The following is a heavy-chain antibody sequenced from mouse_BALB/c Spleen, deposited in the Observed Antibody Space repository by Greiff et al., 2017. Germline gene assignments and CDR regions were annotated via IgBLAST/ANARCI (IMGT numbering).Heavy chain of an antibody. J-gene: IGHJ4*01. V-gene: IGHV1-80*01. CDR1: GYAFSSYW. Sequence: QVHVKQSGAELVRPGSSVKISCKASGYAFSSYWMNWVKQRPGQGLEWIGQIYPGDGDTNYNGKFKGKATLTADKSSSTAYMQLSSLTSEDSAVYFCAREEYGNYYYAMDYWGQGTSVTVSS. CDR3: AREEYGNYYYAMDY. CDR2: IYPGDGDT. D-gene: IGHD2-1*01.